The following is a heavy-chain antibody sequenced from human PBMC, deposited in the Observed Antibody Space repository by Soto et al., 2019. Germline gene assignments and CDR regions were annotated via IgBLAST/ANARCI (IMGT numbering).Heavy chain of an antibody. CDR2: ISSSGSLI. CDR3: ATTVTTVDY. D-gene: IGHD4-17*01. Sequence: HPGGSLRLSCAASGFSFSGYGMNWVRQAPGKGLEWISYISSSGSLIYYADSLKGRFTISRDNAKNSLYLQMNSLRAEDTAVYYCATTVTTVDYWGQGTLVT. V-gene: IGHV3-48*03. J-gene: IGHJ4*02. CDR1: GFSFSGYG.